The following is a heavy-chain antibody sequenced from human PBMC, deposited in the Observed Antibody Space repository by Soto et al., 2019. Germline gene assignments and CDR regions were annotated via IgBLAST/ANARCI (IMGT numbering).Heavy chain of an antibody. Sequence: SETLSLTCTVSGDSIRNYYWSWIRQPPGKGLQYIGYIFYSGSTNYNPSLKSRVAISVDTSRNQFALKLRSVIAADTATYYCARLKRGYSYGSVMDFCGRVPLVT. CDR2: IFYSGST. CDR3: ARLKRGYSYGSVMDF. D-gene: IGHD5-18*01. J-gene: IGHJ4*01. CDR1: GDSIRNYY. V-gene: IGHV4-59*01.